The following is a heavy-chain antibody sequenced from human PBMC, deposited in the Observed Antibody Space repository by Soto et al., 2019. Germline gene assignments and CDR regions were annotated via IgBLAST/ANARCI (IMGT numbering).Heavy chain of an antibody. CDR1: GFTVSNNY. Sequence: EVQLVESGGGLIQPGGSLRLSCAVSGFTVSNNYMSWVRQAPGKGLEGVSVIYSGGYTAYGDSVKGRFTISRDNSKNTSYLKRKSLGAHGRAVFYGATQPGGGGYWGQGTLVTVSS. CDR3: ATQPGGGGY. CDR2: IYSGGYT. D-gene: IGHD3-10*01. J-gene: IGHJ4*02. V-gene: IGHV3-53*01.